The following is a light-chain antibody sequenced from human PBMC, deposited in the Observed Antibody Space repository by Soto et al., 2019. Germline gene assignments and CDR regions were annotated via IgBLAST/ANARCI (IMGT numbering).Light chain of an antibody. CDR2: DAS. Sequence: DIQMTQSPSTLSASVGDRVTITCQASQDISNYLNWYQQKPGKAPKLLIFDASNVETWVPSRFSESGSGTDFTFTIHSLQPEDAATYYCQQYEDLPLTFGGGTKVGIK. CDR3: QQYEDLPLT. V-gene: IGKV1-33*01. J-gene: IGKJ4*02. CDR1: QDISNY.